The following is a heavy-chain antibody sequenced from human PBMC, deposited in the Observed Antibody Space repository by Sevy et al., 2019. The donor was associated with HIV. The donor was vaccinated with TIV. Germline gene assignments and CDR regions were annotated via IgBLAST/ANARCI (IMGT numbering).Heavy chain of an antibody. D-gene: IGHD3-16*02. CDR1: GFSFSRSP. CDR2: MSYNGNKK. CDR3: AREGVLIGGPIVSYGMDV. V-gene: IGHV3-30*04. Sequence: GGSLRLSCAASGFSFSRSPMHWVRQAPGKGLEWVAVMSYNGNKKYNGDAVKGRFTISRDDSKSTVYLQMNSLRVQDTGVYYCAREGVLIGGPIVSYGMDVWGQGTTVTVSS. J-gene: IGHJ6*02.